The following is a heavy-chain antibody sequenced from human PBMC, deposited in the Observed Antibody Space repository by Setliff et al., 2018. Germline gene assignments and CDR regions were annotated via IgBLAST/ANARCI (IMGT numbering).Heavy chain of an antibody. V-gene: IGHV1-69*13. D-gene: IGHD6-19*01. CDR1: GGTFSNSA. CDR2: IIPIRGAA. CDR3: ARGPSGWSSATSRYYFYMDV. J-gene: IGHJ6*03. Sequence: GASVKVSCKAFGGTFSNSAINWVRQAPGQGLEWMGGIIPIRGAADYAQKFQGKVIITADGSTSTAYMELTSLGSDDAAVYYCARGPSGWSSATSRYYFYMDVWGKGTTVTVSS.